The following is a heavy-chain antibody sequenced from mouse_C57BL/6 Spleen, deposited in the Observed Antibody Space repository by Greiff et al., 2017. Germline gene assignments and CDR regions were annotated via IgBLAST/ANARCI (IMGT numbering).Heavy chain of an antibody. D-gene: IGHD1-1*01. Sequence: EVQLQQSGAELVRPGASVKLSCTASGFNIKDYYMHWVQQRPEQGLEWIGRIDPEDGDTEYAPKFQGKATMTADTSSNTAYLQLSSLTSEDTAVYYCTTAFTTVPPWFAYWGQGTLVTVSA. V-gene: IGHV14-1*01. CDR2: IDPEDGDT. J-gene: IGHJ3*01. CDR3: TTAFTTVPPWFAY. CDR1: GFNIKDYY.